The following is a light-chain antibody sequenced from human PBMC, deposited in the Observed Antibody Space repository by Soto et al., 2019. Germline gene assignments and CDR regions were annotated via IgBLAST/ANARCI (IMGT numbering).Light chain of an antibody. CDR2: DAS. CDR3: QQYENFPIT. Sequence: EIQMTQSPSSLSGSVGDRVTITGQASHDTRQYLNWYQQKPGKAPRLLIYDASNMEKGVPSRFTGRGSGTDFILTISSLQPEDIATYYCQQYENFPITCGQGTRLEI. CDR1: HDTRQY. V-gene: IGKV1-33*01. J-gene: IGKJ5*01.